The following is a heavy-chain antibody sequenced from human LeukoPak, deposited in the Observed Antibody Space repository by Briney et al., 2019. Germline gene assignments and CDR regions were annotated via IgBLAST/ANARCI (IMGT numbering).Heavy chain of an antibody. V-gene: IGHV2-70*04. D-gene: IGHD3-22*01. CDR3: ATYYCDSSGYFDY. Sequence: KESGPTLVKPTQTLTLTFTFSGFSLSTSGMRVSWIRHPPGKALEWLARIDWDDDKFYSTSLKTRLTISKDTSKNQVVLTMTNMDPVYTATYYCATYYCDSSGYFDYWGQGTLVTVSS. J-gene: IGHJ4*02. CDR2: IDWDDDK. CDR1: GFSLSTSGMR.